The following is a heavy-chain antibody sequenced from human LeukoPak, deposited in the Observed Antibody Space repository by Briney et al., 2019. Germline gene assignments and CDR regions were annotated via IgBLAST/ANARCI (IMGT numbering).Heavy chain of an antibody. CDR2: INHSGST. CDR1: GGSFSGYY. J-gene: IGHJ4*02. Sequence: PSETLSLTCAVYGGSFSGYYWSWIRQPPGKGLEWIGEINHSGSTNYNPSLKSRVTISVDTSKNQFSLKLSSVTAADTAVYYCARSHDSSGYYPSDFDYWGQGTLVTVSS. D-gene: IGHD3-22*01. CDR3: ARSHDSSGYYPSDFDY. V-gene: IGHV4-34*01.